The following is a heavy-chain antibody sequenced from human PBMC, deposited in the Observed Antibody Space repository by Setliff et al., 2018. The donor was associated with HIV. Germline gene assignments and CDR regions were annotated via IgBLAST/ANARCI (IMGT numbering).Heavy chain of an antibody. V-gene: IGHV5-51*01. Sequence: PGESLKISCKGSGYSFTNYWIGWVRQVPGKGLEWMGIIYPADSDTRYSPSFQVQVTIPADKSIFTAYLQLNSLKASDTAMYYCARADSGDYSGFDLWGQGTRVTVSS. J-gene: IGHJ5*02. CDR2: IYPADSDT. CDR3: ARADSGDYSGFDL. D-gene: IGHD1-26*01. CDR1: GYSFTNYW.